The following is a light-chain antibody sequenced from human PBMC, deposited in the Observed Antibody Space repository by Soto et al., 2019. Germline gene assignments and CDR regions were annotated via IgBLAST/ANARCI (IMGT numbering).Light chain of an antibody. J-gene: IGKJ4*01. V-gene: IGKV1-9*01. Sequence: DIQLTQSPSFLSASVGDRVTVTCRASQGVDRHLAWYQQKPGKAPNLLIYGAVTLESGVPSRFSGSGSGTEVTLTISSLQPEDFATYYCQQLITYPLTFGGGTKVEI. CDR3: QQLITYPLT. CDR2: GAV. CDR1: QGVDRH.